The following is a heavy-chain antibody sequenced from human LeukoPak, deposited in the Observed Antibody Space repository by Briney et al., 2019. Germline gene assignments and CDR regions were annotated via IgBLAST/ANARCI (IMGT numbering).Heavy chain of an antibody. CDR3: AKDQTPYY. CDR2: ISSSSSYI. CDR1: GFTFSSYE. Sequence: PGGSLRLSCVASGFTFSSYEMNWVRQAPGKGLEWVSSISSSSSYIYYADSVKGRFTISRDNSKNTLHLQMNSLRAEDTAVYYCAKDQTPYYWGQGTLVTVSS. V-gene: IGHV3-21*04. J-gene: IGHJ4*02.